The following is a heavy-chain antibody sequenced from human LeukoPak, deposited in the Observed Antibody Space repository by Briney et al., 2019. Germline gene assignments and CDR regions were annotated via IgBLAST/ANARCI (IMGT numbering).Heavy chain of an antibody. D-gene: IGHD3-10*01. V-gene: IGHV3-23*01. CDR2: ISGSGGST. J-gene: IGHJ4*02. Sequence: GGTLRLSCAASRFTFSSYDMSWVRQAPGKGLEWVSAISGSGGSTYYADSVKGRFTISRDNAKNSLYLQMNRLRAEDTAVYYCAGGASEWFGESTLWGQGTLVTVSS. CDR1: RFTFSSYD. CDR3: AGGASEWFGESTL.